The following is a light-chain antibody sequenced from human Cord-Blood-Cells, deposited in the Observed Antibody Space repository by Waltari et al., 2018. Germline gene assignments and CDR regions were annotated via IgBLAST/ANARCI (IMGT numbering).Light chain of an antibody. Sequence: SYVLTQPPSVSVAPGQTARITCGGNNIGSKSVHWYQQKPGQAPVLVVYDDSDRPSGVPGRFSGSNSGNAATLTSSRVEAGDEADYYCQVWDSSSDHVVFGGGTKLTVL. J-gene: IGLJ2*01. CDR2: DDS. V-gene: IGLV3-21*02. CDR3: QVWDSSSDHVV. CDR1: NIGSKS.